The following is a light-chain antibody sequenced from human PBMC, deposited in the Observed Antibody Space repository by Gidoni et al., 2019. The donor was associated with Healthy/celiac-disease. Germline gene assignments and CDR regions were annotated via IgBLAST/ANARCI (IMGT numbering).Light chain of an antibody. CDR1: QSVSSN. CDR3: RQYNNWPPRT. J-gene: IGKJ1*01. Sequence: ENVLTQSPATLSVSPGERATLPCRASQSVSSNLACYQQQPGQAPRLLIYGASTRATGIAAGFIGSGSGTEFTLPISSLQSEDVAVYYCRQYNNWPPRTFGQGTKVEIK. CDR2: GAS. V-gene: IGKV3-15*01.